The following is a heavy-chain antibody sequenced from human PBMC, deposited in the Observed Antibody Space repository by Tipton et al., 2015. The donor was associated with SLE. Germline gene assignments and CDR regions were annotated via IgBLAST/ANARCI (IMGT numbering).Heavy chain of an antibody. CDR3: ARGGVVTTYYFDY. J-gene: IGHJ4*02. V-gene: IGHV4-34*01. CDR2: INHSGST. CDR1: GGSFSGYY. Sequence: GLVKPSETLSLTCAVYGGSFSGYYWSWIRQPPGKGLEWIGEINHSGSTNYNPSLKSRVTISVDTSKNQFSLKLSSVTAADTAVYYCARGGVVTTYYFDYWGQGTLVTVSS. D-gene: IGHD3-3*01.